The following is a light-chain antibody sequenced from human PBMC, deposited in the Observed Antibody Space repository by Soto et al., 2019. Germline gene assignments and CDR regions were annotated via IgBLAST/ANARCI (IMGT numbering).Light chain of an antibody. CDR3: QQYGSSPRYT. J-gene: IGKJ2*01. Sequence: ESVLTQSPGTLSLSPGERVTLSCRASQSVSRDYLAWDQQKPGQAPRLLIYGASSRATGIPDRFSGSGSGTDFTLTISRLEPEDFAVYYCQQYGSSPRYTFGQGTKLEIK. V-gene: IGKV3-20*01. CDR1: QSVSRDY. CDR2: GAS.